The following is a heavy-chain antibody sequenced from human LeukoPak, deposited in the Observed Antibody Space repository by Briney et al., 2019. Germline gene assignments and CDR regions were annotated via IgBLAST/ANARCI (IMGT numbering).Heavy chain of an antibody. D-gene: IGHD4-11*01. CDR1: GITFSNYW. Sequence: GGSLRLSCAASGITFSNYWMHWVRHAPGKGLVWVSHIIQDGSSTFYADSVKGRFTISRDNAKNTLYLQMNGLRAEDTAVYYCATDDYRGLGYLGQGTLVTVSS. V-gene: IGHV3-74*01. CDR2: IIQDGSST. CDR3: ATDDYRGLGY. J-gene: IGHJ4*02.